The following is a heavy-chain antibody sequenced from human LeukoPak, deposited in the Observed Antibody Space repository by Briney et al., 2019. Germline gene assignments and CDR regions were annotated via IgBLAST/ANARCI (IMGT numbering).Heavy chain of an antibody. V-gene: IGHV3-66*01. D-gene: IGHD1-1*01. Sequence: GGSLRLSCAASGFPVSSNYMSWVRQAPGKGLDWVSVIYSGGSTYYADSVKGRFTISRDNAENSLFLQMNSLRPEDTAVYFCARDRLEGGETFDSWGQGTLVTVSS. CDR1: GFPVSSNY. CDR2: IYSGGST. CDR3: ARDRLEGGETFDS. J-gene: IGHJ4*02.